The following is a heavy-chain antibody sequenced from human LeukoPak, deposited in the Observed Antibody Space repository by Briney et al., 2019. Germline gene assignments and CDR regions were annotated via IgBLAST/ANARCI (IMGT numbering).Heavy chain of an antibody. D-gene: IGHD4-17*01. CDR2: IYTSGST. V-gene: IGHV4-4*07. Sequence: SETLSLTCTVSGGSISGYYWSWIRQPAGKGLEWIGRIYTSGSTNYNPSLKSRVTISVDTSKNQFSLKLSSVTAADTAVYYCAREVGDYGDYPVLDYWGQGTLVTVSS. CDR3: AREVGDYGDYPVLDY. J-gene: IGHJ4*02. CDR1: GGSISGYY.